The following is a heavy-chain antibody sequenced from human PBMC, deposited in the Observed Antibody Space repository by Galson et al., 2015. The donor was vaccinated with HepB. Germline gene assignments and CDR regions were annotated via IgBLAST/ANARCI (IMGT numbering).Heavy chain of an antibody. CDR2: VNPNSGAT. V-gene: IGHV1-2*02. D-gene: IGHD3-9*01. CDR1: GYTFTNFY. CDR3: ARDLYDILTGSRLRGYDHFGMDV. Sequence: SVKVSCKASGYTFTNFYIHWVRQVPGQGPECMGWVNPNSGATTYTPKFQDRLTMTRDTSLRTVYMELNRLTSDDTAVYYCARDLYDILTGSRLRGYDHFGMDVWGQETAVTVSS. J-gene: IGHJ6*02.